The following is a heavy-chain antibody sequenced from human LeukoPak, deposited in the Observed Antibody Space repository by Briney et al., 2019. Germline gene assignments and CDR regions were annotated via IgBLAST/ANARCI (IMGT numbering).Heavy chain of an antibody. D-gene: IGHD3-9*01. CDR1: GYTFTSYY. CDR3: ARQYYDILTGPGGYYYMDV. V-gene: IGHV1-18*04. J-gene: IGHJ6*03. CDR2: ISAYNGNT. Sequence: ASVKVSCKASGYTFTSYYMHWVRQAPGQGLEWMGWISAYNGNTNYAQKLQGRVTMTTDTSTSTAYMELRSLRSDDTAVYYCARQYYDILTGPGGYYYMDVWGKGTTVTVSS.